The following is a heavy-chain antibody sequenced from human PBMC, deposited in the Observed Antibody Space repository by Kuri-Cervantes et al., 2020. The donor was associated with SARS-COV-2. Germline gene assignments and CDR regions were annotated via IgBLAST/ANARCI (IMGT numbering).Heavy chain of an antibody. J-gene: IGHJ4*02. CDR2: IYYGGST. CDR1: GFSISSDYY. V-gene: IGHV4-38-2*02. Sequence: SQTLSLTCAVSGFSISSDYYWGWIRLPPGKGLEWSGSIYYGGSTYYDTSLKSRVTISLDTSKNQFSLKVSSVTAADTAVYYCAGDLRAYGGPGQFDYWGQGILVTVSS. D-gene: IGHD4-23*01. CDR3: AGDLRAYGGPGQFDY.